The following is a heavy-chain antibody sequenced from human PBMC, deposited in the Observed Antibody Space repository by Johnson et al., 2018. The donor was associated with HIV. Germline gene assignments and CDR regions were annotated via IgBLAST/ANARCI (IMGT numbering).Heavy chain of an antibody. CDR1: GFTFSSYA. D-gene: IGHD6-19*01. V-gene: IGHV3-30*14. CDR2: ISYDGSNK. Sequence: QVQLVESGGGVVQPGRSLRLSCAASGFTFSSYAMHWVRQAPGKWLEWVAVISYDGSNKYYADSVKGRFTISRDNSKNTLYLQMNSLRAEDTAVYYCARVPYSSGWYSAFDIWGQGTMVTVSS. J-gene: IGHJ3*02. CDR3: ARVPYSSGWYSAFDI.